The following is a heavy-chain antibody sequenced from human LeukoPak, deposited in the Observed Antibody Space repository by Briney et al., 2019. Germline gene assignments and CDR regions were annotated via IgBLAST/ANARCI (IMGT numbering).Heavy chain of an antibody. V-gene: IGHV3-23*01. D-gene: IGHD6-19*01. CDR1: GFTFSSHA. CDR2: VSGGGGST. Sequence: AGGSLRLSCAASGFTFSSHAMSWVRQAPGKGPEWVSGVSGGGGSTYYADSVKGRFTISRDNSKYTLFLQMNSLRADDTAVYYCAKLGSAAVDGTHAPIDFWGQGTLVTVSS. CDR3: AKLGSAAVDGTHAPIDF. J-gene: IGHJ4*02.